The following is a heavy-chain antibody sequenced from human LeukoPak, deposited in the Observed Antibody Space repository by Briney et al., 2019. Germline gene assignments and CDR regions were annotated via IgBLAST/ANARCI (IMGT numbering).Heavy chain of an antibody. CDR2: INPNSGGT. CDR3: ARTWSLIAARRWVNWFDP. D-gene: IGHD6-6*01. CDR1: GYTFADYF. V-gene: IGHV1-2*02. J-gene: IGHJ5*02. Sequence: VASVKVSCKTSGYTFADYFIHWVRQAPGQGLEWMGWINPNSGGTNYAQKFQGRVTMTRDTSISTAYMELSRLRSDDTAVYYCARTWSLIAARRWVNWFDPWGQGTLVTVSS.